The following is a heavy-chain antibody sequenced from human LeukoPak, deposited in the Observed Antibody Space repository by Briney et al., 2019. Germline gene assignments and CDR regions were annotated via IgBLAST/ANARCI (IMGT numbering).Heavy chain of an antibody. CDR3: ATEGMSGFGAFDM. D-gene: IGHD3-16*01. Sequence: PGGSLRLSCAASGFIFSSFAMHWVRQAPGKGLEYVSAINSNGGSTYYANSVKGRFTLSRDNSKNTLFLQMGSLRAEDMAVYYCATEGMSGFGAFDMWGQGTMVTVSS. V-gene: IGHV3-64*01. CDR2: INSNGGST. CDR1: GFIFSSFA. J-gene: IGHJ3*02.